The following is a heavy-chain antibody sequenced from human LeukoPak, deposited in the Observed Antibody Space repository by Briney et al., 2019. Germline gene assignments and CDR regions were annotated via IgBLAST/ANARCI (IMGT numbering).Heavy chain of an antibody. J-gene: IGHJ4*02. CDR3: ASASRYYYDSSGYYSERG. Sequence: GASVTVSYKASGGTFSSYAISWVRQAPGQGLEWMGRIIPIFGTANYAQKFQGIVTITAVKSTSTAYMELSSLRSEDTAVYYCASASRYYYDSSGYYSERGWGQGTLVTVSS. CDR1: GGTFSSYA. CDR2: IIPIFGTA. V-gene: IGHV1-69*06. D-gene: IGHD3-22*01.